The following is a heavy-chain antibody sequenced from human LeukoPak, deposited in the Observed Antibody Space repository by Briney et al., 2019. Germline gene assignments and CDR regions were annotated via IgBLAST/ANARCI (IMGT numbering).Heavy chain of an antibody. Sequence: SVKVSCKASGGTFSSYDISWVRQAPGQGLEWMGRIIPIFGTANYAQKFQGRVTITTDESTSTAYMELSSLRSEDTAVYYCARENHYSSSSAETDYWGQGTLVTVSS. V-gene: IGHV1-69*05. D-gene: IGHD6-6*01. J-gene: IGHJ4*02. CDR3: ARENHYSSSSAETDY. CDR2: IIPIFGTA. CDR1: GGTFSSYD.